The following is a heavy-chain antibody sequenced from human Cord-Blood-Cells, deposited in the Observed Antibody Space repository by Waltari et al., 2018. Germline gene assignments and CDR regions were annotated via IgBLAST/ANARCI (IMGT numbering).Heavy chain of an antibody. D-gene: IGHD1-1*01. CDR1: GGTFRSYA. J-gene: IGHJ5*02. CDR2: IVPIFGTA. CDR3: ERARRGSIWNDGNWFDP. Sequence: QVQLVQSGAEVKTPGSSVKVSCKAYGGTFRSYAISWVREAPGQGVEWMGGIVPIFGTANYAQKFQGGVRITADESTSTAYVELSSLRSEDTAVYYCERARRGSIWNDGNWFDPWGQGTLVTVSS. V-gene: IGHV1-69*01.